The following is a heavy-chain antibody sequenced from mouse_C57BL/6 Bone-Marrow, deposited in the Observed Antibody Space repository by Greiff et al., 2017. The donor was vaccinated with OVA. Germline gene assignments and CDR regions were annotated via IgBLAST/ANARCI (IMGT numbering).Heavy chain of an antibody. CDR2: IYPGDGDT. Sequence: QVQLQQSGPEMVKPGASVKISCKASGYAFSSSWMNWVKQRPGKGLEWIGRIYPGDGDTNYNGKFKGKATLTADKSSSTAYMQLSSLTSEDSAVYFCAAYYSPFDYWGQGTTLTVSS. CDR1: GYAFSSSW. V-gene: IGHV1-82*01. J-gene: IGHJ2*01. CDR3: AAYYSPFDY. D-gene: IGHD2-12*01.